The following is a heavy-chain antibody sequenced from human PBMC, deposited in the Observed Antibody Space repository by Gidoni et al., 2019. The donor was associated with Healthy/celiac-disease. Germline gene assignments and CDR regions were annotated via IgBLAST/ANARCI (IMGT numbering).Heavy chain of an antibody. Sequence: QVQLQQWGAGRLKPSDPLSLTCAVYGGSFSGYYWSWIRQPPGKGLEWIGEIKSRVTISVDTSKNQFSLKLSSVTAADTAVYYCARSIAARRRFDWFDPWGQGTLVTVSS. CDR3: ARSIAARRRFDWFDP. CDR1: GGSFSGYY. J-gene: IGHJ5*02. D-gene: IGHD6-6*01. V-gene: IGHV4-34*01.